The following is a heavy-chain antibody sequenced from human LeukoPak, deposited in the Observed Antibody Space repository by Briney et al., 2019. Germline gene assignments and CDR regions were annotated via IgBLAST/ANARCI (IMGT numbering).Heavy chain of an antibody. V-gene: IGHV3-33*01. J-gene: IGHJ4*02. CDR3: CSTTCEAVAGLNPVDY. D-gene: IGHD6-19*01. CDR2: ICNDGSNE. CDR1: GFTFSSYG. Sequence: PGGSLRLSCAASGFTFSSYGMHWVRQAPGKGLEWVGVICNDGSNEYYADSVKGLFTSSRDNSKTSMYQQMISLRAEDTAVYYWCSTTCEAVAGLNPVDYWGQGTLVTVSS.